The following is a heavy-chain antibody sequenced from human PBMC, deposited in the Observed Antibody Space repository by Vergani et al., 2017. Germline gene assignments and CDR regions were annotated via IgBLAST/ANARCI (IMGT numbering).Heavy chain of an antibody. V-gene: IGHV1-46*03. Sequence: QVKVVQSGAEVKKSGASVKVSCKTSGYTFSNYYMHWVRQAPGQGIEWMGIINPSGGHKNYAQKFQGRVTMTRDTSTSTVYMELSSLRSEDTAIYYCARGDYGILTGYRYWGQGTLVTVSA. CDR2: INPSGGHK. D-gene: IGHD3-9*01. CDR1: GYTFSNYY. CDR3: ARGDYGILTGYRY. J-gene: IGHJ4*02.